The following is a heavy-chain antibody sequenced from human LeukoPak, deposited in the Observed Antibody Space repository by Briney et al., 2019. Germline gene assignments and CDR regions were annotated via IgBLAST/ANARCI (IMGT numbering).Heavy chain of an antibody. CDR2: ISSSSSYI. CDR1: GFSFSSYS. V-gene: IGHV3-21*01. CDR3: ARSTTDFWSGDFDP. Sequence: PGGALRLSCAASGFSFSSYSMNWVREAPGKGVEWVSSISSSSSYIYYADSVKGRFTISRDNAKNSLYLQMNSLRAEDTAVYYCARSTTDFWSGDFDPWGQGTLVTVSS. D-gene: IGHD3-3*01. J-gene: IGHJ5*02.